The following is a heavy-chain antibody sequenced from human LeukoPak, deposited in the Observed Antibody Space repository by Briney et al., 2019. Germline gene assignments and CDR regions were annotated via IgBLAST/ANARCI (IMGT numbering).Heavy chain of an antibody. CDR1: GFTFSSYS. CDR2: ISSSSSYV. CDR3: ARDRGFGELFFDY. Sequence: GGSLRLSCAASGFTFSSYSMNWVRQAPGKGLEWDSSISSSSSYVYYADSVKGRFTISRDNAKNSLYLQMNSLRAEDTAVYYCARDRGFGELFFDYWGQGTLVTVSS. J-gene: IGHJ4*02. D-gene: IGHD3-10*01. V-gene: IGHV3-21*01.